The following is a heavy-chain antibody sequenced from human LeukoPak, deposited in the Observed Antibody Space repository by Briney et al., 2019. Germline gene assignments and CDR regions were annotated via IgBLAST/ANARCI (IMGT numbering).Heavy chain of an antibody. CDR2: IYSSRST. CDR1: GGSISIGGDY. CDR3: ARLDCGNYHHEYYFDY. V-gene: IGHV4-31*03. J-gene: IGHJ4*02. D-gene: IGHD4-17*01. Sequence: SQTLSLTCTVSGGSISIGGDYWSWIRQHPGKGLEWIGYIYSSRSTYYNPSLKSRVIKSVDTSKNQYSLKLSSVTAADTGVYYCARLDCGNYHHEYYFDYWGQGTLVTVSS.